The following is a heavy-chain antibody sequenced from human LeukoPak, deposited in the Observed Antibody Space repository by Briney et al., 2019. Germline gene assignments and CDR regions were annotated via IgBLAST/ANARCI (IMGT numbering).Heavy chain of an antibody. CDR1: GFTFSSYC. J-gene: IGHJ6*03. CDR3: AAAIVVVPYYYYMDV. V-gene: IGHV3-74*01. Sequence: SGETLRLSCAASGFTFSSYCKHWVCHPPPKGQVWVSRMNSTRYADSFKDPFTISRDNAKNTLYQQLNSLTVEYTTVDYCAAAIVVVPYYYYMDVWGQGTLVTVSS. CDR2: MNST. D-gene: IGHD2-15*01.